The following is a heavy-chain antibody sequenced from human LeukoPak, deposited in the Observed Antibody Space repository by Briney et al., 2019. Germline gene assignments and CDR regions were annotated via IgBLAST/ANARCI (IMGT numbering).Heavy chain of an antibody. Sequence: ASVKVSCKASGYTFTGYYMYWVRQAPGQGLEWMRRINPNSGGTNYAQKFQGRVTMTRDTSISTAYMELSRLRSDDTAVYYCARRNIAVAGSGYYYMDVWGKGTTVTVSS. J-gene: IGHJ6*03. CDR3: ARRNIAVAGSGYYYMDV. D-gene: IGHD6-19*01. CDR1: GYTFTGYY. CDR2: INPNSGGT. V-gene: IGHV1-2*02.